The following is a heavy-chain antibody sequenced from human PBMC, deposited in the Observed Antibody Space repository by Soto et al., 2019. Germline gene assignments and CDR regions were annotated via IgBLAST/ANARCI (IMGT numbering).Heavy chain of an antibody. J-gene: IGHJ6*02. Sequence: QVQLVESGGGVVQPGRSLRLSCAASRFTFSSYAMHWVRQAPGKGLEWVAVISYDGSNKYYADSVKGRFTISRDNSKNPLYLLMNSLRAEDTAVYYCARGRFLEWLLFNYYYYGMDVWGQGTTVSVSS. CDR3: ARGRFLEWLLFNYYYYGMDV. CDR1: RFTFSSYA. V-gene: IGHV3-30-3*01. D-gene: IGHD3-3*01. CDR2: ISYDGSNK.